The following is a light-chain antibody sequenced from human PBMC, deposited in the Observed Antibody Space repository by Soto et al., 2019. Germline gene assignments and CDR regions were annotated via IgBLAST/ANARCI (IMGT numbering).Light chain of an antibody. Sequence: DIQMTQSPSSLSASVGDTVTITCQASQDITNHLNWYQQKPGKAPNLLIYDASHLETGVPSRFSGSGSGRYFTLTISSLQPEDIATYYCQKYDDVPQFGPGTKVDF. J-gene: IGKJ3*01. CDR2: DAS. CDR3: QKYDDVPQ. CDR1: QDITNH. V-gene: IGKV1-33*01.